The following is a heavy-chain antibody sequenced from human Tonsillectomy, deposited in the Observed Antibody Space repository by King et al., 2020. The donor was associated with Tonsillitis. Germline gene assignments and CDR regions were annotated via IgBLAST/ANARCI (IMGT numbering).Heavy chain of an antibody. CDR2: IYYSWST. Sequence: VQLQESGPGLVKPSETLSLTCAVSGGSFTNYFWTWIRKPPGKGLRWIGYIYYSWSTHFNASFRGCVTIAVDTFKNQFSLKLSSVTAADTAVYYCARAAYFDNTGYYYFAFDIWGQGTMVTVSS. CDR3: ARAAYFDNTGYYYFAFDI. J-gene: IGHJ3*02. V-gene: IGHV4-59*01. CDR1: GGSFTNYF. D-gene: IGHD3-22*01.